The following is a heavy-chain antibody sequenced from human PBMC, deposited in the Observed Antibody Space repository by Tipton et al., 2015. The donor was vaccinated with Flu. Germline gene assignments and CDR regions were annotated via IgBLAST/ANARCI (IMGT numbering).Heavy chain of an antibody. D-gene: IGHD5-18*01. CDR1: GGSFSGYY. Sequence: TLSLTCAVYGGSFSGYYWSWIRQPPGKGLEWIGEINHSGSTDYNPSLKSRVTISVDTSKNQFSLKLSSVTTADTAVYYCARGHTAMVGSPYYYGMDVWSQGTTVTVSS. CDR3: ARGHTAMVGSPYYYGMDV. V-gene: IGHV4-34*01. J-gene: IGHJ6*02. CDR2: INHSGST.